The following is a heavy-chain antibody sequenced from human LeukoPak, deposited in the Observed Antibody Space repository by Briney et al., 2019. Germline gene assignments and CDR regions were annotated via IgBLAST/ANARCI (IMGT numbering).Heavy chain of an antibody. CDR1: GYTFTSYD. J-gene: IGHJ4*02. Sequence: ASVKVSCKASGYTFTSYDINWVRQATGQGLEWMGWMNPNSGSTGYAQKFQGRVTITRNTSISTAYMELSGLRSEDTAVCYCAGGRSTGYPYYFEYWGQGTLVTVSS. V-gene: IGHV1-8*03. CDR3: AGGRSTGYPYYFEY. CDR2: MNPNSGST. D-gene: IGHD5-12*01.